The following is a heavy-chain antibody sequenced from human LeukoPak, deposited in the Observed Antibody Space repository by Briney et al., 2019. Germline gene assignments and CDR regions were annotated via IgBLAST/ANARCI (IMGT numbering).Heavy chain of an antibody. D-gene: IGHD5-18*01. J-gene: IGHJ4*02. Sequence: SETLSLTCVVYGGSFRNYYWTWIRQPPGKGLEWIGEINHSGSTNYNPSLKSRVTISVDTSKNQFSLKLSSVTAADTAVYYCARSSCLDTAMDIWGQGTLVTVSS. CDR1: GGSFRNYY. CDR3: ARSSCLDTAMDI. V-gene: IGHV4-34*01. CDR2: INHSGST.